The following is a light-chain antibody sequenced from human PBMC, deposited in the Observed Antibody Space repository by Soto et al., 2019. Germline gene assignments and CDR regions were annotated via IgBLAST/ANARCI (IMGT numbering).Light chain of an antibody. CDR2: GAS. J-gene: IGKJ4*01. V-gene: IGKV3-20*01. CDR1: QSVSSSY. Sequence: EVVLTQSPGTLSLSPGERATLSCRASQSVSSSYLAWYRQKPGQAPRLLIYGASSRATGIPDRFSGSGSGTDFTLTISRLEPEDFALYYCQQYGSSPLTFGGGTTVEIK. CDR3: QQYGSSPLT.